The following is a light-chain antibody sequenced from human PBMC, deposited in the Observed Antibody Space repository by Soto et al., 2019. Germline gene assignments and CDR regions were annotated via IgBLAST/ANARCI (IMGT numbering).Light chain of an antibody. J-gene: IGLJ2*01. CDR1: SSDVGGYNY. CDR2: EVS. V-gene: IGLV2-14*01. Sequence: QSVLTQPASVSGSPGQSITISCTGTSSDVGGYNYVSWYQQHPGKAPKLMIYEVSNRPSGVSNRFSGSKSGNTASLTISGLQAEDEADYYCSSYTSRSPLVVFGGGTKVTVL. CDR3: SSYTSRSPLVV.